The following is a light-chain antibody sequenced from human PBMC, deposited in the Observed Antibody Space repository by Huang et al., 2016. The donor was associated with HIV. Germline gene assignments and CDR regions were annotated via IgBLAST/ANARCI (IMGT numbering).Light chain of an antibody. Sequence: EIVLTQSPATLSLSPGERATLSCRASRNVTDSLAWYRQKPGQAPSLLLYRAANRATGTPARFSGSGSGTDFTLTISSLEPEDFAIYYCQERIQWPRLTFGGGTKVEIK. V-gene: IGKV3-11*01. CDR2: RAA. CDR1: RNVTDS. J-gene: IGKJ4*01. CDR3: QERIQWPRLT.